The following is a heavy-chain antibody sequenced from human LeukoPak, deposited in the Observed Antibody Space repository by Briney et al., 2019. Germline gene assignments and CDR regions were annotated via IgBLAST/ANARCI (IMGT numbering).Heavy chain of an antibody. CDR3: ARDRFSPYCFDY. Sequence: PGGSLRLSCAASGFTFSSYNINWVRQAPGKGLEWVSSISSSSSYIFYADSVKGRFTISRDNAKNSLYLQMNSLRAEDTAVYYCARDRFSPYCFDYWGQGTLVTVSS. V-gene: IGHV3-21*01. CDR2: ISSSSSYI. CDR1: GFTFSSYN. J-gene: IGHJ4*02. D-gene: IGHD3-3*01.